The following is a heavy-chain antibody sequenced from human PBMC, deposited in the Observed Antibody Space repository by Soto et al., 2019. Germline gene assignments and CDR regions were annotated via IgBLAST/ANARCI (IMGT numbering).Heavy chain of an antibody. J-gene: IGHJ4*02. CDR2: INHSGST. D-gene: IGHD2-15*01. V-gene: IGHV4-34*01. Sequence: QVQLQQWGAGLLKPSETLSLTCAVYGGSFSGYYWSWIRQPPGKGLEWIGEINHSGSTNYNPSLKSRVTISVDTSKNQFSLKVSSVTAADTAVYYCARGLVVVAATPFDYWGQGTLVTVSS. CDR1: GGSFSGYY. CDR3: ARGLVVVAATPFDY.